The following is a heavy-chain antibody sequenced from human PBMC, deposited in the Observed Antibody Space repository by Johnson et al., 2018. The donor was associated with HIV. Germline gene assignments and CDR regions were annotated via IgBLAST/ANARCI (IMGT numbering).Heavy chain of an antibody. CDR1: GFTFNSYA. D-gene: IGHD3-10*01. Sequence: MQLVESGGGVVRPGGSLRLSCTASGFTFNSYAMHWVRQAPGKGLEWVAVISFDGSNKYYADSVKGRFTISRDNSKNTLYLQMNNLRPEDTALYYCARRLWFRNLYDAFDIWGQGTMVTVSS. CDR3: ARRLWFRNLYDAFDI. J-gene: IGHJ3*02. CDR2: ISFDGSNK. V-gene: IGHV3-30*14.